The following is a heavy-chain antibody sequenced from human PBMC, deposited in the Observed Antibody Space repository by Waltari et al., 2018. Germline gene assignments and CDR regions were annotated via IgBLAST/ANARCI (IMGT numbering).Heavy chain of an antibody. CDR3: ARAPGVAAASYFDY. D-gene: IGHD6-13*01. CDR2: IFHTGFT. Sequence: QVQLQESGPGLVKPSETLSLTCDVSGFSADRGYFWGWIRQPPGKGLEWIGTIFHTGFTYYTPSLRGRVTMSVDTSKNQFSLNLSSVTAADTALYYCARAPGVAAASYFDYWGQGILVTVSS. J-gene: IGHJ4*02. V-gene: IGHV4-38-2*01. CDR1: GFSADRGYF.